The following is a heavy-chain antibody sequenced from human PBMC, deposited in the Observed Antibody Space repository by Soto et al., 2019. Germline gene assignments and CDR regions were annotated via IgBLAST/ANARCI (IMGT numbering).Heavy chain of an antibody. D-gene: IGHD2-15*01. CDR1: GFTFSSYA. CDR3: AKVRGHCSGGSCYVYFDY. Sequence: EVQLLESGGGLVQPGGSLRLSCAASGFTFSSYAMSWVRQAPGKGLEWVSAISGSGGSTYYADCVKGRFTISRDNSKNTLYLQMNSLRAEDTAVYYCAKVRGHCSGGSCYVYFDYWGQGNLVTVSS. J-gene: IGHJ4*02. CDR2: ISGSGGST. V-gene: IGHV3-23*01.